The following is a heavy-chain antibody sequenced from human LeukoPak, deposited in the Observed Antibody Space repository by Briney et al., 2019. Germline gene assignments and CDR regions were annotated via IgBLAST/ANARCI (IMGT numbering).Heavy chain of an antibody. D-gene: IGHD1-26*01. CDR2: IYYSGST. Sequence: SETLSLTCTVSGGSISSHYWSWIRQPPGKGLEWIGYIYYSGSTNYNPSLKSRVTISVDTSKNQFSLKLSSVTAADTAVYYCARELNPYSESYYLGYWGQGTLVTVSS. CDR3: ARELNPYSESYYLGY. CDR1: GGSISSHY. J-gene: IGHJ4*02. V-gene: IGHV4-59*11.